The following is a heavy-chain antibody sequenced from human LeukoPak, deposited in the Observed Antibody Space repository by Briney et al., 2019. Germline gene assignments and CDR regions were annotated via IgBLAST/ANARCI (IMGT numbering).Heavy chain of an antibody. D-gene: IGHD4-17*01. Sequence: GGSLRLSCAASGFTLSSYVMSWVRQAPGKGLEWVSAISGSGGSTYYADSVKGRFTISRDNSKNTLFLQMNSLRAEDTAVYCCAKPVTSHYFHCWGQGTLVTVSS. V-gene: IGHV3-23*01. J-gene: IGHJ4*02. CDR3: AKPVTSHYFHC. CDR1: GFTLSSYV. CDR2: ISGSGGST.